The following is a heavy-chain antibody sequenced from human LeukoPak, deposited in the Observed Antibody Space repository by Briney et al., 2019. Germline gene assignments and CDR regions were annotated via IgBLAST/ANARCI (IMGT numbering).Heavy chain of an antibody. J-gene: IGHJ3*02. V-gene: IGHV5-51*01. CDR1: GCIFTSYW. Sequence: GGSLQISCKGSGCIFTSYWIGWVRQVPGKGLEGMGIIYPGDSDTRYSPSFQGQVTISADKSISTAYLQWSSLKASDTAMYYCASQIADIPDAFDIWGQGTMATVSS. D-gene: IGHD2-2*02. CDR3: ASQIADIPDAFDI. CDR2: IYPGDSDT.